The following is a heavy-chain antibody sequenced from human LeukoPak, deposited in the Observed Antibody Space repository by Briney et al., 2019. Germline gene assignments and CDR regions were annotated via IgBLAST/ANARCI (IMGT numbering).Heavy chain of an antibody. D-gene: IGHD4-17*01. CDR2: ISSCCSTI. V-gene: IGHV3-48*04. J-gene: IGHJ4*02. Sequence: GGSLTLSCAVSGFTFSRYSMNWVRHAPGKGLELVSYISSCCSTIFYADSVKGRLTISRDNAKNSLYPQRHSQRAEDDAVLYLGIVDYVEPFDLWGEGTLVTVSS. CDR1: GFTFSRYS. CDR3: GIVDYVEPFDL.